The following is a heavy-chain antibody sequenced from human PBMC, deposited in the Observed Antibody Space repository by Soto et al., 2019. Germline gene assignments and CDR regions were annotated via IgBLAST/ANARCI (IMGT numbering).Heavy chain of an antibody. J-gene: IGHJ4*02. V-gene: IGHV4-30-4*01. CDR2: IYYSGST. Sequence: SETLSLTCTVSGGSISSGDYYWSWIRQPPGKSMEWIGYIYYSGSTYYNPSLKSRVTISVDTSKNQFSLKLSSVTAADTAVYYCARVGGFGATTTDYWYQETLDTVSS. CDR1: GGSISSGDYY. D-gene: IGHD3-10*01. CDR3: ARVGGFGATTTDY.